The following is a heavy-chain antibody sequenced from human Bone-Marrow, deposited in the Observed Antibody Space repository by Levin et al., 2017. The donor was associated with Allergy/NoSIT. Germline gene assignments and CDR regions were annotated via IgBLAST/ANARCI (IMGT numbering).Heavy chain of an antibody. V-gene: IGHV3-15*01. CDR3: TTDYYDGRDYFRY. J-gene: IGHJ4*02. CDR1: GFTFNNAW. Sequence: GESLKISCAASGFTFNNAWMSWVRQAPGKGLEWVGRIKSQSDAGTTDYAASVKDRFTISRDDSKNTLYLEMSSLKIEDTAVYFCTTDYYDGRDYFRYWGQGTLVTVSS. CDR2: IKSQSDAGTT. D-gene: IGHD3-22*01.